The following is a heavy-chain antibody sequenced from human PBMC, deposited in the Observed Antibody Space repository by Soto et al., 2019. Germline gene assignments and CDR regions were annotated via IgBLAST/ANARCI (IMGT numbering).Heavy chain of an antibody. CDR3: ARVPGYYDSSGFIGFDS. CDR2: IGGTGQYT. CDR1: GCTFSNYA. V-gene: IGHV3-23*01. J-gene: IGHJ4*02. Sequence: GGSLRHSWAAAGCTFSNYARNWVRQAQGKGLEWVSIIGGTGQYTFYADSVKGRFTFSRDNSKNTLYLQMDSLRAEDAATYYCARVPGYYDSSGFIGFDSWGQGTLVTRSS. D-gene: IGHD3-22*01.